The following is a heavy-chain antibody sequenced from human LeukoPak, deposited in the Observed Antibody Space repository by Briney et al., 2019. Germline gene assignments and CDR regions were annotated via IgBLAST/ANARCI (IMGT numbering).Heavy chain of an antibody. CDR2: IYYSGST. D-gene: IGHD3-22*01. CDR3: ARSNYYDSSGYYYDSFDY. Sequence: SETLSLTCTVSGGSISSGDYYWSWIRQPPGKGLEWIGYIYYSGSTYYNPSLKSRVTVSVDTSKNQFSLKLSSVTAADTAVYYCARSNYYDSSGYYYDSFDYWGQGTLVTVSS. V-gene: IGHV4-30-4*01. J-gene: IGHJ4*02. CDR1: GGSISSGDYY.